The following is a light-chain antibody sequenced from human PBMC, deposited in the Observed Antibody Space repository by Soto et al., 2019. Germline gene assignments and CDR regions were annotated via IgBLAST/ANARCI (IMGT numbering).Light chain of an antibody. CDR3: QQYYSTPRT. V-gene: IGKV4-1*01. CDR1: QSVLYSPNNKNY. Sequence: DIVITQSPDSLAFSLGERATINCRSSQSVLYSPNNKNYLAWYQQKPGQPPKLLIYWASTRQSGVPDRFSGSGSGTDFTLTISDLQAEDAAIYYCQQYYSTPRTFGQGTKVDIK. J-gene: IGKJ1*01. CDR2: WAS.